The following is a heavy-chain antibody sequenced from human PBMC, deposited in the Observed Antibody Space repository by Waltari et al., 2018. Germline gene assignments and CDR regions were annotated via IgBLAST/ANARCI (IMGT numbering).Heavy chain of an antibody. CDR3: ARDGYHPPYYFDY. CDR2: INSSSSNI. V-gene: IGHV3-21*01. CDR1: GFTFSSYS. D-gene: IGHD5-18*01. Sequence: EVQLVVSGGGLVKPGGSLRLSCAASGFTFSSYSMNWVRRGPGKGLEWVSSINSSSSNIDYADSVKCRVTISRDNAKNSLYLQMSSLRAEDTAVYYCARDGYHPPYYFDYWGQGTLVTVSS. J-gene: IGHJ4*02.